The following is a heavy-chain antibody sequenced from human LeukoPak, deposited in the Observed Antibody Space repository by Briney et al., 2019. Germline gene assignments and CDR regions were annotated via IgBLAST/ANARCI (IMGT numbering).Heavy chain of an antibody. D-gene: IGHD4-17*01. CDR3: AREVLRGFDP. J-gene: IGHJ5*02. CDR2: ISSSGSTI. V-gene: IGHV3-48*03. CDR1: GFTFSSYE. Sequence: PGGSLGLSCAASGFTFSSYEMNWVRQAPGKGLEWVSYISSSGSTIYYADSVKGRFTISRDNAKNSLYLQMNSLRAEDTAVYYCAREVLRGFDPWGQGTLATVSS.